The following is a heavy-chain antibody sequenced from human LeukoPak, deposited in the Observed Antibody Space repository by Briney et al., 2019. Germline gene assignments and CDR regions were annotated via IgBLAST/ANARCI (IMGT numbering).Heavy chain of an antibody. D-gene: IGHD1-1*01. CDR1: GFTVGTNY. V-gene: IGHV3-53*01. Sequence: GGSLRLSWAASGFTVGTNYMSWVRQAPGKGLEWVSITYSGGSTYYADSVKGRFTISRDNSKNTLYLQMNSLRAEDTAIYYCARDTKNWGQGTLVTVSS. CDR3: ARDTKN. CDR2: TYSGGST. J-gene: IGHJ4*02.